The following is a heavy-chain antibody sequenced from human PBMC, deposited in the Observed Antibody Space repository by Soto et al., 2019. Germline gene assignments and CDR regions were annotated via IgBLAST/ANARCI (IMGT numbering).Heavy chain of an antibody. CDR3: ARGGGGPARY. CDR1: GGSLTDYY. Sequence: PTETLSLTCAVYGGSLTDYYWSWIRQPPGKGLEWIGEINDRGVTNYNPSLKSRVTISVDASKNQFSLKMNSVTAADTAVYYFARGGGGPARYWGQGIPATVSS. D-gene: IGHD2-15*01. V-gene: IGHV4-34*01. CDR2: INDRGVT. J-gene: IGHJ4*02.